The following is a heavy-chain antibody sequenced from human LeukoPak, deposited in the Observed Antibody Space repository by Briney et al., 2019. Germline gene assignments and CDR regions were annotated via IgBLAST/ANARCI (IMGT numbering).Heavy chain of an antibody. V-gene: IGHV1-69*05. CDR2: IIPIFGTA. Sequence: GASVKVSCKASGGTFSSYAISWVRQAPGQGLEWMGGIIPIFGTANYAQKFQGRVTITTDGSTSTAYMELSSLRSEDTAVYYCARDLGTNYYYYMDVWGKGTTVTVSS. CDR3: ARDLGTNYYYYMDV. CDR1: GGTFSSYA. D-gene: IGHD5-12*01. J-gene: IGHJ6*03.